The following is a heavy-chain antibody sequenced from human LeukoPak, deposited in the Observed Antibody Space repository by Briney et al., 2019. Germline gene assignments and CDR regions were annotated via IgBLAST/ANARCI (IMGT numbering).Heavy chain of an antibody. V-gene: IGHV3-9*01. J-gene: IGHJ4*02. CDR2: ISWNSGSI. D-gene: IGHD6-25*01. Sequence: GRSLRLSCAASGFTFDDYAMHWVRQAPGKGLEWVSGISWNSGSIGYADSVKGRFTISRDSAKNSLYLQMNSLRAEDTALYYCAKVGRSGRGYFDYWGQGTLVTVSS. CDR1: GFTFDDYA. CDR3: AKVGRSGRGYFDY.